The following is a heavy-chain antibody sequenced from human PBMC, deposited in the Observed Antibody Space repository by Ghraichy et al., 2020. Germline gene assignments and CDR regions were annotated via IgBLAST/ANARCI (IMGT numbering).Heavy chain of an antibody. V-gene: IGHV3-30*09. Sequence: GGSLRLSCAATGFTFSSYAMHWVRQAPGKGLEWLAIISYDGSAESYADSVRGRFAISRDNSKNTVYLQVNRLSADDTAVYYCAKEKYRSSWSDLDDWGQGTLVTVSS. CDR3: AKEKYRSSWSDLDD. J-gene: IGHJ4*02. D-gene: IGHD6-13*01. CDR2: ISYDGSAE. CDR1: GFTFSSYA.